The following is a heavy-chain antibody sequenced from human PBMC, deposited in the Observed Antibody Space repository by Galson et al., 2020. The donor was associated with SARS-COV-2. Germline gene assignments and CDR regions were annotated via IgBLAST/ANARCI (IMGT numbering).Heavy chain of an antibody. Sequence: GSEKYYVDSVKGRFTISRDNAENSLFLQTDSLRAEDTAMYYCARQRLVGDVSGYRDADYWGQGTLVTVSS. V-gene: IGHV3-7*01. CDR2: GSEK. D-gene: IGHD3-22*01. J-gene: IGHJ4*02. CDR3: ARQRLVGDVSGYRDADY.